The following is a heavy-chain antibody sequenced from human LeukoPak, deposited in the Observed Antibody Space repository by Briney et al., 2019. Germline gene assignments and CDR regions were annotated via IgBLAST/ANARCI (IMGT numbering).Heavy chain of an antibody. D-gene: IGHD5-18*01. J-gene: IGHJ4*02. CDR3: ARPGRYSYDTFDY. Sequence: PGGSLRLSCAASGFTVSSNYMSWVRQAPGKGLEWVSVIYSGGSTYYADSVKGRFTISRDNSKNTLYLQMNSLRAEDTAVYYCARPGRYSYDTFDYWGQGTLVTVSS. CDR1: GFTVSSNY. CDR2: IYSGGST. V-gene: IGHV3-53*01.